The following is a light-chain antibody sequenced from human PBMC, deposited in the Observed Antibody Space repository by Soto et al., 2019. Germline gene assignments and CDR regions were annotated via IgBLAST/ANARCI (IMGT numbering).Light chain of an antibody. V-gene: IGKV3-20*01. CDR3: QQYGGSPLYT. Sequence: DIVLTQSPGTLSLSPGERATLSCRASQTVGSNYLAWYQQKPGQAPRLLMYVASSRATGIPDRFSGSGSGTDFTLTISRLEPEDFAVYYCQQYGGSPLYTFGQGTKLEIK. CDR2: VAS. CDR1: QTVGSNY. J-gene: IGKJ2*01.